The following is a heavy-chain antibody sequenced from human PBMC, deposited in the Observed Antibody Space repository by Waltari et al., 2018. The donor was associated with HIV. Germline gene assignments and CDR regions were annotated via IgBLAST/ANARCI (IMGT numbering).Heavy chain of an antibody. V-gene: IGHV3-7*04. CDR3: ARGGFYGSGSKVN. D-gene: IGHD3-10*01. J-gene: IGHJ4*02. Sequence: EVPLVEQGGVSVQHGGSLRLSCAGSGFTFSSIGRSWCRTAPGKGLEWVANIKQDGSEKYYVDSVNGRFTISRDNAENSLYLQMNSLRAEDTAVYYCARGGFYGSGSKVNWGQGTLVTVSS. CDR1: GFTFSSIG. CDR2: IKQDGSEK.